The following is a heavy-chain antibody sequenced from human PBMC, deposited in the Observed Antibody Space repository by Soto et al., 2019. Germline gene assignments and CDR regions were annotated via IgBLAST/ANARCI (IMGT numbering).Heavy chain of an antibody. Sequence: ASVKVSCKASGYTFTGYYMHWVRQAPGQGLEWMGWINPNSGGTNYAQKFQGWVTMTRDTSISTAYMELSGLRSGDTAVYYCARVYYDSSGYYYGMDVWGQGTTVTV. CDR1: GYTFTGYY. J-gene: IGHJ6*02. D-gene: IGHD3-22*01. CDR2: INPNSGGT. V-gene: IGHV1-2*04. CDR3: ARVYYDSSGYYYGMDV.